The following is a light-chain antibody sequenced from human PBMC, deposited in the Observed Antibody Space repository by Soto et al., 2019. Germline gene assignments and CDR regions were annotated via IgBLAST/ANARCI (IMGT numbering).Light chain of an antibody. CDR2: NTN. V-gene: IGLV1-44*01. Sequence: QSVLTQPPSASGTPGQGVSISCSGSSSNIGTHPVNWYQQVPGRAPKLLISNTNQRPSGVPDRFSASKSGISASLAITGLQSEDEADYYCASWDATLSGMIFGGGTKVTVL. CDR3: ASWDATLSGMI. J-gene: IGLJ2*01. CDR1: SSNIGTHP.